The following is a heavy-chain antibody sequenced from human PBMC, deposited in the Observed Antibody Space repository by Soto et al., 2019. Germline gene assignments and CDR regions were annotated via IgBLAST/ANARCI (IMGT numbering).Heavy chain of an antibody. CDR3: ARAPENYCSGGSCYSLGYYYYMDV. CDR2: IYSGGST. CDR1: GFTFSSYA. Sequence: GGSLRLSCAASGFTFSSYAMTWVRQAPGKGLEWVSVIYSGGSTYYADSVKGRFTISRDNSKNTLYLQMNSLRAEDTAVYYCARAPENYCSGGSCYSLGYYYYMDVWGKGTTVTVSS. D-gene: IGHD2-15*01. V-gene: IGHV3-66*01. J-gene: IGHJ6*03.